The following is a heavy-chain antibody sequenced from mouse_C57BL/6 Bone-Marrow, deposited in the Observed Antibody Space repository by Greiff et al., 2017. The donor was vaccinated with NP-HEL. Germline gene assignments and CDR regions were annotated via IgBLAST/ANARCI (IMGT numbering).Heavy chain of an antibody. J-gene: IGHJ2*01. CDR2: IYPRSGNT. CDR3: AIPNWSFDY. V-gene: IGHV1-81*01. Sequence: QVHVKQSGAELARPGASVKLSCKASGYTFTSYGISWVKQRTGQGLEWIGEIYPRSGNTYYNEKFKGKATLTADKSSSTAYMQLRRLTSEDSAVYFCAIPNWSFDYWGQGTTLTVSS. D-gene: IGHD4-1*01. CDR1: GYTFTSYG.